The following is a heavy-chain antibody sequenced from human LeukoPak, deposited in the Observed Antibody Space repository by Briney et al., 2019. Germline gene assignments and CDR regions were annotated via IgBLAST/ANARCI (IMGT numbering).Heavy chain of an antibody. D-gene: IGHD1-1*01. CDR2: IKQDGSEK. Sequence: PGGSLRLSCAASGFTFSSYWMSWVRQAPGKGLEWVANIKQDGSEKYYVDSVKGRFTISRANAKNSLYLQMNSLRAEDTAVYFCTTGTSLVSFDYWGQGTLVTVSS. CDR3: TTGTSLVSFDY. J-gene: IGHJ4*02. V-gene: IGHV3-7*01. CDR1: GFTFSSYW.